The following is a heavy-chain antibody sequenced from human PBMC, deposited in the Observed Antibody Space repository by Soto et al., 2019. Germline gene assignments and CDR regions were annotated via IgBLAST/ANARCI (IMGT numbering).Heavy chain of an antibody. V-gene: IGHV1-18*01. D-gene: IGHD2-21*01. CDR2: ISASNGNT. J-gene: IGHJ4*02. CDR1: GYSFTNYG. CDR3: ARLWWWLDY. Sequence: QVQLVQSGAEVKKPGASVKVSCKTSGYSFTNYGISWVRQAPGQGLEWMGWISASNGNTDYAQKFQGRVTLSTDTSTTTAYMELRSLRSDDTAIYFCARLWWWLDYWGQGTLVTVSS.